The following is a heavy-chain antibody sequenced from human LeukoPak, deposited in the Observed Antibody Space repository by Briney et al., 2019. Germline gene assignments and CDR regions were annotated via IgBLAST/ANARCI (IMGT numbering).Heavy chain of an antibody. V-gene: IGHV3-9*01. CDR1: GFTFDNYA. CDR3: ARAIGDWYYFDY. Sequence: GGSLRLSCAASGFTFDNYAMYWVRQAPGKGLEWVSGISWNSRSIGYADSVRGRFAMSRDNAKNSLYLQMNSLRAEDTALYYCARAIGDWYYFDYWGQGTLVTVSS. J-gene: IGHJ4*02. CDR2: ISWNSRSI. D-gene: IGHD2-21*01.